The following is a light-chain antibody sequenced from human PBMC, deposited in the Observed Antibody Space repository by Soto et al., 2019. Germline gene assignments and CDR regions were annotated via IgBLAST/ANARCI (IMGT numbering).Light chain of an antibody. CDR2: HAS. J-gene: IGKJ4*02. CDR3: QQTFSTQIS. V-gene: IGKV3-20*01. Sequence: EIVLTQSPGTLSLSPGESVTLSCRASQSVGRDYLAWFQHKPGQAPRLLVHHASTRATGVPDRFSGSGSGTDFTFTVSRLEPEDFATYYCQQTFSTQISFGGGTTV. CDR1: QSVGRDY.